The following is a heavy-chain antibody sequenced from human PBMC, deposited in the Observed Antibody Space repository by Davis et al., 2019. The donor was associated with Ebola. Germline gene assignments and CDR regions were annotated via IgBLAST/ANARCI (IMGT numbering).Heavy chain of an antibody. Sequence: ETLSLTCAASGFTFTTYGMTWVRQAPGKGLQWVSGISSSGGSTNYADSVKGRFSISRDNSNNTLYLQMNSLRAEDTAVYYCAVDFWSGYWIDYWGQGTLVTVSS. D-gene: IGHD3-3*01. V-gene: IGHV3-23*01. CDR2: ISSSGGST. CDR3: AVDFWSGYWIDY. CDR1: GFTFTTYG. J-gene: IGHJ4*02.